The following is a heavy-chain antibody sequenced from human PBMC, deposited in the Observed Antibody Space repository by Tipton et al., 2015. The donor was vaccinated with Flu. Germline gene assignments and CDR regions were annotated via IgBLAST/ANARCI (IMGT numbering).Heavy chain of an antibody. CDR1: GFTFSSYA. CDR2: ISGSGGST. D-gene: IGHD2-2*01. Sequence: PLRLSCAASGFTFSSYAMSWVRQAPGKGLEWVSAISGSGGSTYYADSVKGRFTISRDNSKNTLYLQMNSLRAEDTAVYYCAKDQVVPAATLDYWGQGTLVTVSS. V-gene: IGHV3-23*01. CDR3: AKDQVVPAATLDY. J-gene: IGHJ4*02.